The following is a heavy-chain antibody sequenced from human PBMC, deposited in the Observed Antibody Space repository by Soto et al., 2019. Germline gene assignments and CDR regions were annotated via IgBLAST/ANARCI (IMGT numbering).Heavy chain of an antibody. CDR2: IGGSGGSP. Sequence: EVQLLESGGDLVQPGGSLRLSCAASGFTFRSYAMTWVRQVPGKGLEWVSSIGGSGGSPNYADSVKGRFTISRDNSKNTLYLQMTSLRAEDTAVYYCAKGLNGRPTTRGRDVWGQGTTVTVSS. J-gene: IGHJ6*02. CDR1: GFTFRSYA. CDR3: AKGLNGRPTTRGRDV. V-gene: IGHV3-23*01. D-gene: IGHD1-26*01.